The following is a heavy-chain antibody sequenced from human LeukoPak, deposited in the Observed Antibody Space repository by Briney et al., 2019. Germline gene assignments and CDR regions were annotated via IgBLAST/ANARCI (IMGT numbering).Heavy chain of an antibody. CDR1: GFTFTNSG. J-gene: IGHJ4*02. Sequence: GGSLRLSCAASGFTFTNSGMHWGRQAPGKGLEWVAVISYDGSNKYYADSVKGRFTISRDNSKNTLYLQMNSLRAEDTAVYYCAKADSVVVTAYFDYWGQGTLVTVSS. CDR3: AKADSVVVTAYFDY. CDR2: ISYDGSNK. D-gene: IGHD2-21*02. V-gene: IGHV3-30*18.